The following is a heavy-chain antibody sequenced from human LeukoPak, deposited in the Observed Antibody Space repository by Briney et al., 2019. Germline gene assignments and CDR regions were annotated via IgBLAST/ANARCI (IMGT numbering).Heavy chain of an antibody. CDR3: AKEYSGYDFDY. CDR1: GFPLRSYD. J-gene: IGHJ4*02. CDR2: TSGSGVNS. V-gene: IGHV3-23*01. Sequence: PGGPLRLSCAASGFPLRSYDMSGVRQAPGKGLEWVAATSGSGVNSYYADSVRGRFTISRDNSQNTLYLQMHSLRAEDTALYYCAKEYSGYDFDYWGQGTLVTVSS. D-gene: IGHD5-12*01.